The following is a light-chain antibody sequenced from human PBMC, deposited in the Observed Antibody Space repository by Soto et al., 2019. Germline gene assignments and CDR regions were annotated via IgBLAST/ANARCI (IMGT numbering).Light chain of an antibody. CDR3: MQALQTRNT. Sequence: DIVMTQSPLSLPVTPGEPASISCRSSQSLLHSNGYNYLDWYLQKPGQSPQLLIYLGSNRASGVPDRFSGSRSGTDFTLKISRVEAEDVGVYYCMQALQTRNTFGQGTKLEIK. J-gene: IGKJ2*01. CDR2: LGS. V-gene: IGKV2-28*01. CDR1: QSLLHSNGYNY.